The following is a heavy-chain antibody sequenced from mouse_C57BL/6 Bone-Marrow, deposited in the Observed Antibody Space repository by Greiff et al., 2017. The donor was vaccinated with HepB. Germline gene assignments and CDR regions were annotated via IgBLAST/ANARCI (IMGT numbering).Heavy chain of an antibody. D-gene: IGHD2-12*01. CDR3: ERHCYDAY. CDR1: GFSFNTYA. Sequence: DVLLVESGGGLVQPRGSLKLSCAASGFSFNTYAMNWVRQAPGKGLEWVARISSKSNNYATYHAYSVKARFTISRDASESMLYLQMNNLKAEDTAMYFCERHCYDAYWGQGTLVTVSA. V-gene: IGHV10-1*01. CDR2: ISSKSNNYAT. J-gene: IGHJ3*01.